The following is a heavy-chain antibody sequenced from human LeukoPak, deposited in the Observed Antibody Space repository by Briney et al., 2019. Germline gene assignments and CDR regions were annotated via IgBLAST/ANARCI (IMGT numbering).Heavy chain of an antibody. CDR2: VSGYGGRS. V-gene: IGHV3-23*01. CDR3: AKDGGSYSANYGGAAESDN. CDR1: GFTFSSYA. Sequence: PGGSLRLSCAASGFTFSSYAMTWVRQAPGKGLEWVSAVSGYGGRSYYADSVKGRFTISRDNSKNTLYLQMNSLRAEDTAVYYYAKDGGSYSANYGGAAESDNWGQGTLVTVSS. D-gene: IGHD1-26*01. J-gene: IGHJ4*02.